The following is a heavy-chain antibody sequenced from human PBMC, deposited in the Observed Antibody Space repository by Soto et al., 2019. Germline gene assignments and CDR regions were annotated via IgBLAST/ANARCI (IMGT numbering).Heavy chain of an antibody. V-gene: IGHV4-34*01. CDR3: ARGILTGYCYNDY. Sequence: PSETLSLTCAVYGGSFSGYYWSWIRQPPGKGLEWIGEINHSGSTNYNPSLKSRVIISADTPKNQFSLKLSSVTAADTAVYYCARGILTGYCYNDYWGQGTLVTVSS. CDR1: GGSFSGYY. D-gene: IGHD3-9*01. J-gene: IGHJ4*02. CDR2: INHSGST.